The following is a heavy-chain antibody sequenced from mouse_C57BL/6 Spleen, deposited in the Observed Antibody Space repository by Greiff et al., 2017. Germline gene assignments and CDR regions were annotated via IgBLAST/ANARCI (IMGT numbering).Heavy chain of an antibody. J-gene: IGHJ2*01. V-gene: IGHV1-82*01. CDR1: GYAFSSSW. CDR2: IYPGAGDT. CDR3: ARGRSYYFDD. Sequence: QVQLQQSGPELVKPGASVKISCKASGYAFSSSWMNWVKQRPGKGLEWIGRIYPGAGDTNYNGKFKGKATLTADKSSSTAYMQLSSLTSEDSAVYFCARGRSYYFDDWGKGTTLTVSS. D-gene: IGHD6-1*01.